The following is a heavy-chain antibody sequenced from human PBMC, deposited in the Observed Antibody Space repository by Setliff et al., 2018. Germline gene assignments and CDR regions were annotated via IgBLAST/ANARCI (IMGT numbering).Heavy chain of an antibody. CDR1: GFTFSAHY. V-gene: IGHV3-72*01. CDR2: IRNKDNSYTT. CDR3: AKDLYYYDSSGYYPIPFDY. J-gene: IGHJ4*02. Sequence: PGGSLRLSCAASGFTFSAHYMDWLRQAPGKGLEWVGRIRNKDNSYTTEYAASVKGRFTISRDDSKNTLYLQMNSLRAEDTAVYYCAKDLYYYDSSGYYPIPFDYWGQGTLVTVSS. D-gene: IGHD3-22*01.